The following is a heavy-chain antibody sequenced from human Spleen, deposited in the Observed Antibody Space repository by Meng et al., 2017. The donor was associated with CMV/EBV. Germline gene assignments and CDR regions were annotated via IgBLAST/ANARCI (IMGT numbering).Heavy chain of an antibody. D-gene: IGHD1-26*01. V-gene: IGHV4-34*01. CDR3: ARGNKLYYYYGMDV. CDR1: GGSFGGYY. J-gene: IGHJ6*02. CDR2: INHSGST. Sequence: GSLRLSCAVYGGSFGGYYWSWIRQPPGKGLEWIGEINHSGSTNYNPSLKSRVTISVDTSKNQFSLKLSSVTAADTAVYYCARGNKLYYYYGMDVWGQGPTVTVSS.